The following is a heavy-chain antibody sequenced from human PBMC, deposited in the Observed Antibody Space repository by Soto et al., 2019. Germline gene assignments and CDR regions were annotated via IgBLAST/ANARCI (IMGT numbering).Heavy chain of an antibody. J-gene: IGHJ6*02. CDR3: ARGPGYSNYVYYYYYGMDV. Sequence: TLSLTCTVSGGSISSGGYYWSWIRQHPGKGLEWIGYIYYSGSTCYNPSLKSRVTISVDTSKNQFSLKLSSVTAADTAVYYCARGPGYSNYVYYYYYGMDVWGQGTTVTVSS. CDR2: IYYSGST. CDR1: GGSISSGGYY. D-gene: IGHD4-4*01. V-gene: IGHV4-31*03.